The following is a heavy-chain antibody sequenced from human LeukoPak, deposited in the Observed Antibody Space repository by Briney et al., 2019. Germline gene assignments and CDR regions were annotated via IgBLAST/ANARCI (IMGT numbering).Heavy chain of an antibody. J-gene: IGHJ4*02. CDR1: GGSISSYY. Sequence: SETLSLTRTVSGGSISSYYWSWIRQPPGKGLEWIGYIYYSGSTKYNPSLKSRVTISVDASKTQFSLKLNSVTAADTAVYYCARGSRELYYFDYWGQGTLVTVYS. V-gene: IGHV4-59*01. CDR3: ARGSRELYYFDY. D-gene: IGHD1-7*01. CDR2: IYYSGST.